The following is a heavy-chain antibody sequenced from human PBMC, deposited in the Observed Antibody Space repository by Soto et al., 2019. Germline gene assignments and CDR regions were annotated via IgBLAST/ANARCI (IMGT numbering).Heavy chain of an antibody. J-gene: IGHJ4*02. Sequence: SETLSLTCTVSGGSISSGGYYWSWIRQNPGKGLEWIGYIYYSGSTYYNPSLKSRVTISVDTSKNQFALKLSSVTATDTAVYYCAREGYYYDSSGYFAYDWGQGTLVTVSS. CDR2: IYYSGST. D-gene: IGHD3-22*01. CDR1: GGSISSGGYY. V-gene: IGHV4-31*03. CDR3: AREGYYYDSSGYFAYD.